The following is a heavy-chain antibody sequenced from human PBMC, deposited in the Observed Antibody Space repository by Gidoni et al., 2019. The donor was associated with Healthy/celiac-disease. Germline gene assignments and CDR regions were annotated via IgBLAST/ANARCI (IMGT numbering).Heavy chain of an antibody. CDR1: GFTFSSYG. V-gene: IGHV3-33*01. Sequence: QVQLVESGGGVVQPGRSLRLSCAAAGFTFSSYGMHWVRRAPGKGLEWVAFLWYDGSNKYYADSVKGRFTISRDNSKNTLYLQMNSLRAEDTAVYYCAREGIAVAGTPRHYYYGMDVWGQGTTVTVSS. CDR3: AREGIAVAGTPRHYYYGMDV. CDR2: LWYDGSNK. D-gene: IGHD6-19*01. J-gene: IGHJ6*02.